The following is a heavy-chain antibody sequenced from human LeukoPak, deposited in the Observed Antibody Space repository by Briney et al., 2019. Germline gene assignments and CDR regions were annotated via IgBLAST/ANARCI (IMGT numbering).Heavy chain of an antibody. CDR3: ARYCSSTGCPLDTFDI. CDR1: GYTFTNYD. J-gene: IGHJ3*02. Sequence: ASVKVSCKPSGYTFTNYDINWVRQATGQGLEWMGWMNPRTGDAGYAQRFQGRVTMSRNTSITTAYMELSSLRFEDTAVYYCARYCSSTGCPLDTFDIWGQGTLVTVSS. CDR2: MNPRTGDA. V-gene: IGHV1-8*02. D-gene: IGHD2-2*01.